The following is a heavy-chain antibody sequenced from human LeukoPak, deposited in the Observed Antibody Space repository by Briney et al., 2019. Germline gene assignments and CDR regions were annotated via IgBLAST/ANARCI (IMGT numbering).Heavy chain of an antibody. CDR2: INPNSGGT. D-gene: IGHD3-22*01. CDR1: GYTFTGYY. Sequence: ASVKVSCKASGYTFTGYYMHWVRQAPGQGLEWMGWINPNSGGTNYAQKFQGRVTMTRDTSISTAYMELSRLRSDDTAVYYCARDPHYYDSSGYSWGQGTLVTVSS. CDR3: ARDPHYYDSSGYS. J-gene: IGHJ4*02. V-gene: IGHV1-2*02.